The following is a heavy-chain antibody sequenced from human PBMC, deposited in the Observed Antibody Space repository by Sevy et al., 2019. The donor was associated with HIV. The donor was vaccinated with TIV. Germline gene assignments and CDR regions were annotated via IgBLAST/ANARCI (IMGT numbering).Heavy chain of an antibody. CDR2: IYYNGHI. Sequence: SETLSLTCTVSGGSITSLFWNWIRQPPGKGLEWIANIYYNGHINYNPSLKSRVTLSLDTSKNQFSLRLSSVTAADTAMYYCAGENAWGRGYSWGQGTLVTISS. J-gene: IGHJ4*02. CDR3: AGENAWGRGYS. D-gene: IGHD1-26*01. V-gene: IGHV4-59*08. CDR1: GGSITSLF.